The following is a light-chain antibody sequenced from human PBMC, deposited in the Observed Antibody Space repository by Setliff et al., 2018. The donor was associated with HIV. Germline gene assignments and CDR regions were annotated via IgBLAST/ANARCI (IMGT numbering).Light chain of an antibody. CDR2: DVY. CDR3: CSYAGTYTYI. J-gene: IGLJ1*01. CDR1: SSDVGAYNF. Sequence: QSVLTQPRSVSGSPGQSVTSSCTGSSSDVGAYNFVSWYQQHPGKAPKLIIYDVYKRPSGVPDRFSGSKSGDTASLTISGLQSEDEADYYCCSYAGTYTYIFGTGTKVTVL. V-gene: IGLV2-11*01.